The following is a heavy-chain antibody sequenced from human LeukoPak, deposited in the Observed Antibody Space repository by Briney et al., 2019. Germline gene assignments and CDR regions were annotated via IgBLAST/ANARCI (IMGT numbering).Heavy chain of an antibody. J-gene: IGHJ4*02. CDR3: AKDRDGGSTTTAKGFGY. CDR2: ISMSGGRT. Sequence: GGSLRLSCAASGFTFSSYAMSWVRQAPGKGLEWVSAISMSGGRTYYADSVKGRFTISRDNSKNTLYLQLNSLRAEDTAIYYCAKDRDGGSTTTAKGFGYWGQGTLVTVSS. CDR1: GFTFSSYA. V-gene: IGHV3-23*01. D-gene: IGHD1-26*01.